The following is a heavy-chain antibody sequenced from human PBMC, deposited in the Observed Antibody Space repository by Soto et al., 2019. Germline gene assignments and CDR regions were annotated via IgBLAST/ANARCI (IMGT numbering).Heavy chain of an antibody. CDR1: GFTFSSYE. Sequence: GGSLRLSCAASGFTFSSYEMNWVRQAPGKGLEWVSYISSSGSNIYYADSVKGQFTISRDNAKNSLLLQMNSLRAEDTAVYYCARVGSPYDKSGDYDYWGQGTLVT. CDR2: ISSSGSNI. CDR3: ARVGSPYDKSGDYDY. V-gene: IGHV3-48*03. J-gene: IGHJ4*02. D-gene: IGHD3-22*01.